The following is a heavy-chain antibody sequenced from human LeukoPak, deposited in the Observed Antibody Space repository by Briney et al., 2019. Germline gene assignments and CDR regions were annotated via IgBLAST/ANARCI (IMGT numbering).Heavy chain of an antibody. V-gene: IGHV1-2*02. CDR2: INPNSGGT. J-gene: IGHJ4*02. CDR3: ATPREEYQLLLLDY. CDR1: GYTFTGYY. Sequence: ASVKVSCKASGYTFTGYYMHWVRQAPGQGLEWMGWINPNSGGTNYAQKFQGRVTMTRDTSISTAYMELSRLRSDDTAVYYCATPREEYQLLLLDYWCQGTLVTV. D-gene: IGHD2-2*01.